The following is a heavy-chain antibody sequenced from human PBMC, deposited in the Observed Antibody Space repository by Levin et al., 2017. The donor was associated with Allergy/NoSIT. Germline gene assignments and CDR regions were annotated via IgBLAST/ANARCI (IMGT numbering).Heavy chain of an antibody. V-gene: IGHV4-39*07. CDR2: IYYSGST. D-gene: IGHD4-17*01. CDR1: GGSISSSYY. CDR3: ARADYGDPKKIDY. Sequence: SETLSLTCTVSGGSISSSYYWGWIRQPPGKGLEWIGSIYYSGSTYYNPSLKSRVTISVDTSKNQISMKLSSVTAADTAVYYCARADYGDPKKIDYWGQGTLVTVSS. J-gene: IGHJ4*02.